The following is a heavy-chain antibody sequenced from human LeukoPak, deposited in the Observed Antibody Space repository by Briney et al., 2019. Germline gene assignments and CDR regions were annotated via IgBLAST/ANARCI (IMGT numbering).Heavy chain of an antibody. V-gene: IGHV3-30*18. J-gene: IGHJ6*02. CDR3: AKDHYGDYGYCYYGMDV. CDR1: GFTFSSYG. D-gene: IGHD4-17*01. Sequence: GGSLRLSCAASGFTFSSYGMHWVRQAPGKGLEWVAVISYDGSNKYYADSVKGRFTISRDNSKNTLYLQMNSLRAEDTAVYYCAKDHYGDYGYCYYGMDVWGQGTTVTVSS. CDR2: ISYDGSNK.